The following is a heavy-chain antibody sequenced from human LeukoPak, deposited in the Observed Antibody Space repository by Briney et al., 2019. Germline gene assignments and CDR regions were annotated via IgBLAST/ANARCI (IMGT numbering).Heavy chain of an antibody. CDR3: ARDRTGYYDSSGYPDY. CDR2: ITSTGSYT. J-gene: IGHJ4*02. V-gene: IGHV3-11*06. CDR1: GFTFSNYY. D-gene: IGHD3-22*01. Sequence: GGSLRLSCAASGFTFSNYYMSWIRQTPGKGLEWISYITSTGSYTHYADSVKGRFTISRDNAKNSLYLQMNSLRAEDTAVYYCARDRTGYYDSSGYPDYWGQGTLVTVSS.